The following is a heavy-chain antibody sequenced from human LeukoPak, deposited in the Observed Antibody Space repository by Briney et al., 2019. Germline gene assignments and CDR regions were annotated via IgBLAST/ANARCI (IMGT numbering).Heavy chain of an antibody. V-gene: IGHV1-2*02. J-gene: IGHJ4*02. CDR3: APTATYSSGWFYFDY. D-gene: IGHD6-19*01. CDR1: GYTFTGYY. Sequence: ASVKVSCKASGYTFTGYYMHWVRQAPGQGLEWVGLINPNSGGTYYAQKFQGRVTMTRDTSSSTAYMELSRLTSDDTAVYYCAPTATYSSGWFYFDYWGQGTLVTVSS. CDR2: INPNSGGT.